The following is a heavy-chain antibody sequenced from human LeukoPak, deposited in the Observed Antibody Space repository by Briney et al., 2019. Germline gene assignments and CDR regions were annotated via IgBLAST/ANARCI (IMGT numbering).Heavy chain of an antibody. J-gene: IGHJ4*02. Sequence: SETLSLTCTVSGGSISSYYWSWIRQPPGKGLEWTGYIYYSGSTNYNPSLKSRVTISVDTSKNQFSLKLSSVTAADTAVYYCARGNSRDGCNFGYWGQGTLVTVSS. CDR3: ARGNSRDGCNFGY. V-gene: IGHV4-59*01. D-gene: IGHD5-24*01. CDR2: IYYSGST. CDR1: GGSISSYY.